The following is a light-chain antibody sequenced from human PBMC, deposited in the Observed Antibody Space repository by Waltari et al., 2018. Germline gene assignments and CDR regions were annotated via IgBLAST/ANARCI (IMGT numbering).Light chain of an antibody. CDR1: NFAAKN. V-gene: IGLV3-21*04. Sequence: SYVLNQAPSVSVAPGESARLACGGNNFAAKNITCYQQKPGQAPVLVIFYDSDRPSGIPERFSGSNSGNTATLTISRAEAGDEADYYCQVWDTSIDLSVFGTGTKVTVL. CDR3: QVWDTSIDLSV. CDR2: YDS. J-gene: IGLJ1*01.